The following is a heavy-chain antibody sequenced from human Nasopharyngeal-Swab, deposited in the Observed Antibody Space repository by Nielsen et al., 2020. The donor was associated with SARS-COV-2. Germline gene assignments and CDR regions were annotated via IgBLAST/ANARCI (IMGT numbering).Heavy chain of an antibody. J-gene: IGHJ4*02. V-gene: IGHV1-46*01. D-gene: IGHD3-3*01. CDR1: GYTFTGYY. CDR2: INPSGGST. Sequence: ASVKVSCKASGYTFTGYYMHWVRQAPGQGLEWMGIINPSGGSTSYAQKFQGRVTMTRDTSTSTVYMELSSLRSEDTAVYYCARDFLVATWSGYYDYWGQGTLVTVSS. CDR3: ARDFLVATWSGYYDY.